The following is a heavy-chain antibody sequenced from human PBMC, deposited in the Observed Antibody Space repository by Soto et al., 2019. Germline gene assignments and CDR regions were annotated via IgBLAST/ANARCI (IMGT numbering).Heavy chain of an antibody. CDR2: ISGSGGST. CDR3: AKDRSVDTRDWFDP. Sequence: EVQLLESGGGLVQPGGSLRLSCAASGFTFGTYAMNWVRQAPGKGLEWFSGISGSGGSTYYTDSVKGRFTISRDNSKNTLYLQMNSLRADDTAVYYCAKDRSVDTRDWFDPWGQGTLVTVSS. J-gene: IGHJ5*02. CDR1: GFTFGTYA. V-gene: IGHV3-23*01. D-gene: IGHD5-18*01.